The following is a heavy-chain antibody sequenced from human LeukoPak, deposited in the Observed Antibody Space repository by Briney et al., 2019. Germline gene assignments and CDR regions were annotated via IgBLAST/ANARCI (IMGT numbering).Heavy chain of an antibody. V-gene: IGHV1-69*06. CDR3: ARATVHRYYYDSSGYYVSAFDI. Sequence: ASVKVSCKASGGTFSSYAISWVRQAPGQGLEWMGGIIPIFGTANYAQKFRGRVTITADKSTRTAYMELSSLRSEDTAVYYCARATVHRYYYDSSGYYVSAFDIWGQGTMVTVSS. CDR2: IIPIFGTA. D-gene: IGHD3-22*01. CDR1: GGTFSSYA. J-gene: IGHJ3*02.